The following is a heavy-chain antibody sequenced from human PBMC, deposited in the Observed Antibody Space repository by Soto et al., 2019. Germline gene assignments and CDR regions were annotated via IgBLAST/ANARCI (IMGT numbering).Heavy chain of an antibody. D-gene: IGHD2-21*01. CDR3: ARAEVPIHX. CDR1: GFTFSSCG. CDR2: IGYDGSNK. V-gene: IGHV3-30*02. Sequence: GGSLRLSCAASGFTFSSCGMHWVRQAPGKGLEWVSFIGYDGSNKYYADSVKGRFTISRDNSKNALYLQMNSLRAEDTAVYYCARAEVPIHXWGQVTLVTVSX. J-gene: IGHJ4*02.